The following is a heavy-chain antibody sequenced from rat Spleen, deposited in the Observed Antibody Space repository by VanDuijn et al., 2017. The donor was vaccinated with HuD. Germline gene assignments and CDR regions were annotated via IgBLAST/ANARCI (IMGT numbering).Heavy chain of an antibody. Sequence: EVQLVESGGGLVQPGRSLKLSCAASGFTFSSFPMAWVRQAPKKGLEWVASISSGGGGIYYLDSAKGRFTISRDNAKSTLYLQMDSLRSEDTASYYCARHHYDGYYHGPVLGVMDAWGQGDSVTVSS. J-gene: IGHJ4*01. V-gene: IGHV5S23*01. CDR2: ISSGGGGI. CDR3: ARHHYDGYYHGPVLGVMDA. D-gene: IGHD1-12*03. CDR1: GFTFSSFP.